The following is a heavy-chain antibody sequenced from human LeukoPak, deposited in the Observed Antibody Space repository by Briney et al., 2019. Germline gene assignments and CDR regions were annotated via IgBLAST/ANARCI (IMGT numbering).Heavy chain of an antibody. CDR3: ARGLRWPDF. Sequence: GGSLRLSCTASAFTFSDYWMNWVRQAPGKGPEWVANINQDASGTSYVDAVRGRFTISRDNAKESLYLQMNSLRADDTAIYYCARGLRWPDFWGQGTLVTVSS. CDR1: AFTFSDYW. D-gene: IGHD4-23*01. CDR2: INQDASGT. V-gene: IGHV3-7*03. J-gene: IGHJ4*02.